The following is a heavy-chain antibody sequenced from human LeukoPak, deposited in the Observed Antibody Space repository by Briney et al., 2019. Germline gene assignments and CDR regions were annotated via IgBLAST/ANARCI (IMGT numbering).Heavy chain of an antibody. D-gene: IGHD3-3*01. V-gene: IGHV4-39*07. CDR1: GGSISTSNYY. Sequence: PSETLSLTCTVSGGSISTSNYYWGWIRQPPGKGLEWIGNIFYSGSTYYSPSLKSRVTISLDTSKNQFSLKLSSVTAADTAVYYCARAILSGYPDSWGQGTLVIVFS. CDR2: IFYSGST. J-gene: IGHJ4*02. CDR3: ARAILSGYPDS.